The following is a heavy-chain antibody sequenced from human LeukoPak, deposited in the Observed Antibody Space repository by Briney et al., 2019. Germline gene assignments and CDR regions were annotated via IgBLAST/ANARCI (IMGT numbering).Heavy chain of an antibody. J-gene: IGHJ4*02. V-gene: IGHV4-39*07. CDR2: IYYSGST. D-gene: IGHD3-10*01. CDR1: GGSISSSSYY. CDR3: ARVPFATMVRGVGY. Sequence: SETLSLTCTVSGGSISSSSYYWGWIRQPPGKGLEWIGSIYYSGSTYYNPSLKSRVTISVDTSKNQFSLKLSSVTAADTAVYYCARVPFATMVRGVGYWGQGTLVTVSS.